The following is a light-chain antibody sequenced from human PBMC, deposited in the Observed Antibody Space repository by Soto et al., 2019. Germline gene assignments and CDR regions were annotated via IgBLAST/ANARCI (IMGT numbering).Light chain of an antibody. V-gene: IGKV3-20*01. CDR1: QSVSSSS. J-gene: IGKJ1*01. Sequence: ENVLTQFPGTLSLSPGEKATLSCRASQSVSSSSLAWYQQKRGQAPRLLVYGASSRATGIPDRFSGSGSGTDFTLTISRLEPEDFAVYYCQQYVSSPWTFGQGTKVDIK. CDR2: GAS. CDR3: QQYVSSPWT.